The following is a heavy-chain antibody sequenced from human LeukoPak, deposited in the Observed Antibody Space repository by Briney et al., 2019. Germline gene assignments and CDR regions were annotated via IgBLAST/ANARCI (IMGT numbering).Heavy chain of an antibody. J-gene: IGHJ4*02. CDR2: IIPILGIA. CDR1: GGTFSSYA. Sequence: ASVKASCKASGGTFSSYAISWVRQAPGQGLEWMGRIIPILGIANYAQKFQGRVTITADKSTSTAYMEPSSLRSEDTAVYYCARVGDYYGSGDNREDYWGQGTLVTVSS. D-gene: IGHD3-10*01. CDR3: ARVGDYYGSGDNREDY. V-gene: IGHV1-69*04.